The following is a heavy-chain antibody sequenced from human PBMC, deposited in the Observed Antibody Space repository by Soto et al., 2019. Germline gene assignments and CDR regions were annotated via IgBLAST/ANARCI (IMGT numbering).Heavy chain of an antibody. D-gene: IGHD3-10*01. Sequence: ASVKVSCKASGGTFSSYAISWVRQAPGQGLEWMGGIIPIFGTANYAQRFLGRVTISADDSTSTAYMELRSLTSDDTAVYYCAKALTMASPNWFDPWGQGTQVTVSS. CDR1: GGTFSSYA. J-gene: IGHJ5*02. V-gene: IGHV1-69*13. CDR3: AKALTMASPNWFDP. CDR2: IIPIFGTA.